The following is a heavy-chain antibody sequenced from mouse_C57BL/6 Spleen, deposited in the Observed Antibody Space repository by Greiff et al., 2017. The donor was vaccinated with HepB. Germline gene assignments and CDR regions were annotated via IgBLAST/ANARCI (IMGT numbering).Heavy chain of an antibody. Sequence: VQLQQSGAELVRPGTSVKLSCKASGYTFTSYWMHWVKQRPGQGLEWIGVIDPSDSYTNYNQKFKGKATLTVDTSSSTAYMQLSSLTSEDSAVYYCASPYDYGSPSWFAYWGQGTLVTVSA. V-gene: IGHV1-59*01. D-gene: IGHD1-1*01. CDR2: IDPSDSYT. J-gene: IGHJ3*01. CDR3: ASPYDYGSPSWFAY. CDR1: GYTFTSYW.